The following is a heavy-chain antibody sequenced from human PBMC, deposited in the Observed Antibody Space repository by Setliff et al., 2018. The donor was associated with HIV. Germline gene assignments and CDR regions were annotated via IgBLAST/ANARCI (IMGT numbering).Heavy chain of an antibody. CDR3: ARDTTDDNSIFPY. CDR1: GFSVSSPY. CDR2: IYSGDSGGST. D-gene: IGHD3-22*01. J-gene: IGHJ4*02. Sequence: GGSLRLSCAASGFSVSSPYMSWVRQAPGKGLEWVSVIYSGDSGGSTHYADSVKGRFTISRDNSKNTLYLQMNSLRAEDTAVYYCARDTTDDNSIFPYWGQGTLITVSS. V-gene: IGHV3-53*05.